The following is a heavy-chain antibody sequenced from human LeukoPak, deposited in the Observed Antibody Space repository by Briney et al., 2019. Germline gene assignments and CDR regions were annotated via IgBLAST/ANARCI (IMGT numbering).Heavy chain of an antibody. CDR1: GFTVSSNY. J-gene: IGHJ3*02. V-gene: IGHV3-53*01. Sequence: GGSLRLSCAASGFTVSSNYMSWVRQAPGKGLEWVSVIYSGGSTYYADSVKSRFTISRDNSKNTLYPQMNSLRAEDTAVYYCARNVFYCSSDCYPYAFDRGSEGTMVTVSS. CDR3: ARNVFYCSSDCYPYAFDR. D-gene: IGHD2-21*02. CDR2: IYSGGST.